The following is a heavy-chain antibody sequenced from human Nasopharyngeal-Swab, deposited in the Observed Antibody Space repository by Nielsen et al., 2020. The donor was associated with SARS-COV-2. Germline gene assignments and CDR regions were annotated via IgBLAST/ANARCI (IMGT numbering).Heavy chain of an antibody. D-gene: IGHD3-22*01. CDR3: AKEIVVLEYYYYMDV. J-gene: IGHJ6*03. Sequence: GEALKISCAASGFTFSSYARSWVRQAPGKGLEWVSAISGSGGSTYYADSVKGRFTISRDNSKNTLYLQMNSLSAEDTAVYYCAKEIVVLEYYYYMDVWGKGTTVTVSS. CDR1: GFTFSSYA. V-gene: IGHV3-23*01. CDR2: ISGSGGST.